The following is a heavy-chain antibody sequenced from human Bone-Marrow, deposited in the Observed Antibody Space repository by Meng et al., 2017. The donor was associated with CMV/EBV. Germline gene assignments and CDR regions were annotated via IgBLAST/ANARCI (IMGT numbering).Heavy chain of an antibody. CDR2: ISYDGSNK. Sequence: GGSLRLSCSASGFTFSSYAMHWVRQAPGKGLEWVAVISYDGSNKYYADSVKGRFTIFRDNSKNTLYLQMNSLRAEDTAVYYCAIAWWPYYFDYWGQGTLVTVSS. J-gene: IGHJ4*02. D-gene: IGHD2-8*02. CDR1: GFTFSSYA. V-gene: IGHV3-30*04. CDR3: AIAWWPYYFDY.